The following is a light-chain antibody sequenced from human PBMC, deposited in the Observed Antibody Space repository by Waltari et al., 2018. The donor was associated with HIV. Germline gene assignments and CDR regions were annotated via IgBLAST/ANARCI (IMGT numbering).Light chain of an antibody. Sequence: SSELTQDPAVSVALGQTVRITCQGDSLRSSYASWYQQKPGQAPVLVLYGKNNRPSGILDRFSGSSSGNTASLTIAGAQAEDEADYYCNSRDSSGNHLVFGTGTKVTVL. CDR1: SLRSSY. CDR3: NSRDSSGNHLV. J-gene: IGLJ1*01. CDR2: GKN. V-gene: IGLV3-19*01.